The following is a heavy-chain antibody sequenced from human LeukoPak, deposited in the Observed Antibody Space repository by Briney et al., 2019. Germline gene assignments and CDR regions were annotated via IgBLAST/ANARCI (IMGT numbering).Heavy chain of an antibody. CDR2: IYYSGST. J-gene: IGHJ4*02. Sequence: SETLSLTCTVSGGSISSYYWSWIRQPPEKGLEWIGYIYYSGSTNYNPSLKSRVTISVDTSKNQFSLKLSSVTAADTAVYYCARSYSGSFDYWGQGTLVTVSS. D-gene: IGHD1-26*01. V-gene: IGHV4-59*01. CDR1: GGSISSYY. CDR3: ARSYSGSFDY.